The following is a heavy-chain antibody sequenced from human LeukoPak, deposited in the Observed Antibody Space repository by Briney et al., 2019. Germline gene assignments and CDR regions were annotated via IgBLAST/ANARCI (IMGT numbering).Heavy chain of an antibody. CDR3: AKDSRYSGSLSRIDAFDI. J-gene: IGHJ3*02. V-gene: IGHV3-23*01. D-gene: IGHD1-26*01. CDR2: ISGSGGST. Sequence: PGGSLRLSCAASGFTFSSYAMSWVRQAPGKGLEWVSAISGSGGSTYYADSVKGRFTISRDNSKNTLYLQMNSLRAEDTAVYYCAKDSRYSGSLSRIDAFDIWGQGTMVTVSS. CDR1: GFTFSSYA.